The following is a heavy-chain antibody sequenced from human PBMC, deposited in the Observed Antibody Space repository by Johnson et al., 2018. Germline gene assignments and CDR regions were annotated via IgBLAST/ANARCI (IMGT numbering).Heavy chain of an antibody. CDR1: GGTFSSYA. J-gene: IGHJ6*02. D-gene: IGHD2-2*01. CDR2: IIPIFGTA. V-gene: IGHV1-69*01. Sequence: QVQLVESGAEVKKXGSSVKVSCKASGGTFSSYAISWVRQAPGQGLEWMGGIIPIFGTANYAQKFQGRVTITADESTSTAYMELSSLRSEDTAVYYWASECGSTSCYPYGMDVWGQGTTVTVSS. CDR3: ASECGSTSCYPYGMDV.